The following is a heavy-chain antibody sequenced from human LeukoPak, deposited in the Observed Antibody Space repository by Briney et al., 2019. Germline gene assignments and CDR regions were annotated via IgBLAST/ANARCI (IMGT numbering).Heavy chain of an antibody. CDR2: ISSSSSYI. D-gene: IGHD3-10*02. Sequence: PGGSLRLSCAASGFTFINYAMSWVRQAPGKGLEWVSSISSSSSYIYYADSVKGRFTISRDNAKNSLYLQMNSLRAEDTAVYYCAELGITMIGGVWGKGTTVTISS. V-gene: IGHV3-21*01. CDR3: AELGITMIGGV. CDR1: GFTFINYA. J-gene: IGHJ6*04.